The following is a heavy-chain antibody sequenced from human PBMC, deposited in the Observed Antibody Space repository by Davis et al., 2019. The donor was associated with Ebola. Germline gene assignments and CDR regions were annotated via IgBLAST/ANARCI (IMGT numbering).Heavy chain of an antibody. D-gene: IGHD1-26*01. Sequence: SVKVSCKASGDTFASFAISWVRQAPGQGLEWMGEILPIFRSPHYAQKFQGRVTITADESTRTAYMELSSLTSDDTAVYYCAREVGETKLDQWGQGTLVTVSS. CDR1: GDTFASFA. CDR3: AREVGETKLDQ. CDR2: ILPIFRSP. V-gene: IGHV1-69*13. J-gene: IGHJ4*02.